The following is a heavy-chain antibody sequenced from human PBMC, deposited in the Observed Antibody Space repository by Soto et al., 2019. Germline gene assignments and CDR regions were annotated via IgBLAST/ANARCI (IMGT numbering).Heavy chain of an antibody. D-gene: IGHD1-26*01. CDR2: IYYSGST. CDR1: GGSISSYY. J-gene: IGHJ4*02. Sequence: PSETLSLTCTVSGGSISSYYWSWIRQPPGKGLEWIGYIYYSGSTNYNPSLKSRVTISVDTSKNQFSLKLSSVTAADTAVYYCAKSGSYESFDYWGQGTLVTVSS. CDR3: AKSGSYESFDY. V-gene: IGHV4-59*01.